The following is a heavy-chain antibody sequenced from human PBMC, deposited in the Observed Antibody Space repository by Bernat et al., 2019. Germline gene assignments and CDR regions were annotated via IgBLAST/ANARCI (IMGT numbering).Heavy chain of an antibody. D-gene: IGHD3-10*01. V-gene: IGHV3-74*01. CDR1: GFSFSSYW. J-gene: IGHJ4*02. CDR2: INGDGVRT. CDR3: AKGSGDYYGSGNPNY. Sequence: EVQLLESGGGLVQPGGSLRVSCAASGFSFSSYWMHWVRQAPGEGLVWVSCINGDGVRTRDADSVKGRFTISRDNSKNTLYLQMNSLRAEDTAVYYCAKGSGDYYGSGNPNYWGQGTLVTVSS.